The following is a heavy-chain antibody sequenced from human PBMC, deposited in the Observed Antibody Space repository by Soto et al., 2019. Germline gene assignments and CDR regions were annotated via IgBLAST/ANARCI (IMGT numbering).Heavy chain of an antibody. V-gene: IGHV1-69*13. CDR1: GGTFSNYA. CDR2: IIPIFGTA. Sequence: SVKVSCKASGGTFSNYAISWVRQAPGQRLEWMGGIIPIFGTANYAQNFQGRVTFTADESTSTAYMELSSLRSEDTAVYYCARDLDIVVVPAPMDVWGQGTTVTVSS. D-gene: IGHD2-2*01. CDR3: ARDLDIVVVPAPMDV. J-gene: IGHJ6*02.